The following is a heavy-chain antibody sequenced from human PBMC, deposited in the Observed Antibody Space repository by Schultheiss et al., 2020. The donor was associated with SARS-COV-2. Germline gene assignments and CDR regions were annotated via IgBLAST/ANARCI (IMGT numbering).Heavy chain of an antibody. CDR3: ARSRNGMDV. V-gene: IGHV3-30*03. J-gene: IGHJ6*02. CDR2: ISYDGSNK. CDR1: GFTFSSYG. Sequence: GGSLRLSCAASGFTFSSYGMHWVRQAPGKGLEWVAVISYDGSNKYYADSVKGRFTISRDNSKNTLYLQMNSLRAEDTAVYYCARSRNGMDVWGQGTTVTVSS.